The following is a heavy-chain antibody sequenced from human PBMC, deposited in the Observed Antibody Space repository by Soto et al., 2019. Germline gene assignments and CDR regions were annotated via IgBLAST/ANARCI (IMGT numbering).Heavy chain of an antibody. D-gene: IGHD3-16*01. J-gene: IGHJ3*01. CDR2: ISSSGSTI. Sequence: QVQLVESGGGLVKPGGSLRLSCAASGFTFSDFYIKWIRQAPGKGLEWISYISSSGSTIYYADSVKGRFTISRDNAKNSLSLQMNNLRVEDTAVYYCEVGHDGFDFWGQGTMVTVSS. CDR1: GFTFSDFY. V-gene: IGHV3-11*01. CDR3: EVGHDGFDF.